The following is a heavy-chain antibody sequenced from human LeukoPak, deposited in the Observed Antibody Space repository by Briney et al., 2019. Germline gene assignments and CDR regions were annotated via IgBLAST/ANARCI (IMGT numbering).Heavy chain of an antibody. J-gene: IGHJ4*02. CDR2: IRYDGSNK. CDR3: AKDTVITMVRGVMGPGY. D-gene: IGHD3-10*01. V-gene: IGHV3-30*02. CDR1: GFTFSSYG. Sequence: GGSLRLSCAASGFTFSSYGMHWVRQAPGKGLEWVAFIRYDGSNKYYADSVKGRFTISRDNSENTLYLQMNSLRAEDTAVYYCAKDTVITMVRGVMGPGYWGQGTLVTVSS.